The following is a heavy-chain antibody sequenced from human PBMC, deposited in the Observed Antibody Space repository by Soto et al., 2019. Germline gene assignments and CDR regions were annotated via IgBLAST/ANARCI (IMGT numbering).Heavy chain of an antibody. CDR1: GFTFSNAW. D-gene: IGHD3-22*01. J-gene: IGHJ3*02. CDR3: TTGFTSITMIDSDAFDI. V-gene: IGHV3-15*07. Sequence: GGSLRLSCAASGFTFSNAWMNWVRQAPGKGLEWVGRIKSKTDGGTTDYAAPVKGRFTISRDDSKNTLYLQMNSLKTEDTAVYYCTTGFTSITMIDSDAFDIWGQGTMVTVSS. CDR2: IKSKTDGGTT.